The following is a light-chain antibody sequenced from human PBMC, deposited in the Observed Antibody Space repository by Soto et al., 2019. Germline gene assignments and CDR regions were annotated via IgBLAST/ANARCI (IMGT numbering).Light chain of an antibody. CDR1: QSVTSTS. CDR2: GAS. V-gene: IGKV3-20*01. CDR3: QHYVTSSIT. J-gene: IGKJ5*01. Sequence: EFVLTQSPGTLSLSPGERATLSCRASQSVTSTSLAWYQQKPGQAPRLLMYGASSRATGTPDRISGGGSGTDFTLTISRLEPEDFAVYYCQHYVTSSITFGQGTRLEIK.